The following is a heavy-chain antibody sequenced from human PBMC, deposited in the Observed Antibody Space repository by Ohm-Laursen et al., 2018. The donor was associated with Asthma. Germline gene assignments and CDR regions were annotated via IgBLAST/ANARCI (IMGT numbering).Heavy chain of an antibody. Sequence: SLRLSCAASGFSFGTFAMSWVRQPPGKGLEFVSDISGNGGVITNADSVKGRFTISRDNSKNTVNLQLNSLRVEDTAVYYCAREDRNSWDFDFWGQGTLVTVSS. V-gene: IGHV3-23*01. CDR2: ISGNGGVI. J-gene: IGHJ4*02. CDR1: GFSFGTFA. CDR3: AREDRNSWDFDF. D-gene: IGHD6-13*01.